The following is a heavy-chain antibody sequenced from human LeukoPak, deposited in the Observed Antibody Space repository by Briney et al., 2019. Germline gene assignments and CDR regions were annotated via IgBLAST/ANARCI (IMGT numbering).Heavy chain of an antibody. J-gene: IGHJ4*02. D-gene: IGHD1-26*01. V-gene: IGHV4-39*01. CDR3: ARRGGSGRAFDY. Sequence: SETLSLTCSVSGASISGGTYYWGWIRQPPGKGLEWIGSIYYTGSTYDNPSLKSRVTISVDTSKNQFSLKLSSVTAADTAVYYCARRGGSGRAFDYWGRGTLVTVSS. CDR2: IYYTGST. CDR1: GASISGGTYY.